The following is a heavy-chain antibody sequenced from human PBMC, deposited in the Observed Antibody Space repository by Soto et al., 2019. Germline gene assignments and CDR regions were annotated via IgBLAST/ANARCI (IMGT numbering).Heavy chain of an antibody. J-gene: IGHJ4*02. CDR3: ARDQRYSSSWSQNPIAY. CDR2: ISAYNGNT. Sequence: GASVKVSCKASGYTFTNFGISWVRQAPGQGLEWMGWISAYNGNTNYAQKLQGRVTMTTDTSTSTAYMELRSLRSDDTAVYYCARDQRYSSSWSQNPIAYRGQGTLVTGSS. CDR1: GYTFTNFG. V-gene: IGHV1-18*01. D-gene: IGHD6-13*01.